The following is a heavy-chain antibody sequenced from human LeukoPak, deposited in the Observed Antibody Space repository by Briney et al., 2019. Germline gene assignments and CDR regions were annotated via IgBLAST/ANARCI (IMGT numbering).Heavy chain of an antibody. J-gene: IGHJ4*02. Sequence: PGGSLRLSCAASGFTVSSNYMSWVRQAPGKGLEWVSGISWNSGSIGYADSVKGRFTISRDNAKNSLYLQMNSLRAEDTALYYCAKEASGSYYFDYWGQGTLVTVSS. CDR1: GFTVSSNY. D-gene: IGHD1-26*01. V-gene: IGHV3-9*01. CDR3: AKEASGSYYFDY. CDR2: ISWNSGSI.